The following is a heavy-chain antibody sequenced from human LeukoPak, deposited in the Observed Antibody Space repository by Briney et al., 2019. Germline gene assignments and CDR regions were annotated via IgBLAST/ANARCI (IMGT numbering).Heavy chain of an antibody. CDR1: GFPLRSYA. Sequence: PGGSLRLSCAASGFPLRSYAMSWVRQAPGKGLEWVSTISGSGSNTDYADSVKGRFTISRDNSKNTLYLQMNSLRVEDTAVYYCATRGPDSSGYHDSYWGQGTLVTVSS. CDR3: ATRGPDSSGYHDSY. CDR2: ISGSGSNT. J-gene: IGHJ4*02. D-gene: IGHD3-22*01. V-gene: IGHV3-23*01.